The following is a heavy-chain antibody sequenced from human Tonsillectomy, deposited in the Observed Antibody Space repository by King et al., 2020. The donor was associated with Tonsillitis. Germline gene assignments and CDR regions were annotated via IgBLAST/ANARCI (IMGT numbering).Heavy chain of an antibody. CDR3: TRPRRIGRVARPYFDY. CDR2: IYYTGST. V-gene: IGHV4-39*01. Sequence: QLQESGPGLVKPSETLSLICTVSNGSMSSSTYYWGWIRQPPGKGLEWIGNIYYTGSTYYNPSLKNRVTISVDTSKNQFSLKLSSVTAADTAMYYGTRPRRIGRVARPYFDYWGQETLVTVSS. D-gene: IGHD2-15*01. J-gene: IGHJ4*02. CDR1: NGSMSSSTYY.